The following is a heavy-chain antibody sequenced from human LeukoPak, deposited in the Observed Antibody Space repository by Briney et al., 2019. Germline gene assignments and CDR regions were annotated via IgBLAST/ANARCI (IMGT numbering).Heavy chain of an antibody. CDR2: IIPIFGTA. V-gene: IGHV1-69*05. Sequence: ASVKVSCKASGGTFSSYAISWVRQAPGQGLEWMGGIIPIFGTANYAQKFQGRVTITTDESKSTAYMELSSLRSEDTAVYYCARARYSGSYYDYYYYYMDVWGKGTTVTVSS. J-gene: IGHJ6*03. CDR3: ARARYSGSYYDYYYYYMDV. D-gene: IGHD1-26*01. CDR1: GGTFSSYA.